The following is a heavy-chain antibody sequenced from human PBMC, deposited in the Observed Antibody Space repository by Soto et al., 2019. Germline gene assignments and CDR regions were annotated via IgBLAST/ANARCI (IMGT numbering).Heavy chain of an antibody. CDR3: ARALWRDYYYYYGMDV. J-gene: IGHJ6*02. D-gene: IGHD3-3*01. CDR2: ISYDGSNK. V-gene: IGHV3-30-3*01. Sequence: GGSLRLSCAASGFTFSSYAMHWVRQAPGKGLEWVEVISYDGSNKYYADSAKGRFTISRDNSKNTLYLQMNSLRAEDTAVYYCARALWRDYYYYYGMDVWGQGTTVTVSS. CDR1: GFTFSSYA.